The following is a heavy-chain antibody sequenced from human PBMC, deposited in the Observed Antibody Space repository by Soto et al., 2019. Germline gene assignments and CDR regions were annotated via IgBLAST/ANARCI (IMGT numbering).Heavy chain of an antibody. CDR3: AKDSWVTTWYFDL. V-gene: IGHV1-3*01. D-gene: IGHD2-21*02. J-gene: IGHJ2*01. CDR2: IDPDNGNT. CDR1: GYTFSGFG. Sequence: VQLVQSGAEVKKPGASVKVSCKASGYTFSGFGIHWVRQAPGQRLEWMGWIDPDNGNTKYSENFQDRVTISRDASASTAHMELSSLRYEDTAVYYCAKDSWVTTWYFDLWGRGTLVTVSS.